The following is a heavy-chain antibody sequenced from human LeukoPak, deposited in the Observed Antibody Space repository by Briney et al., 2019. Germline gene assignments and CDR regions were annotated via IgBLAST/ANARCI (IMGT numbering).Heavy chain of an antibody. Sequence: PGGSLRLSCAVSGFTFDDYAMHWVRQAAGKGLEWVSLISWDGGSTYHAHSVKGRFTISRDNSKNSLYLQMISLRAEDTALYYCAKDGRYSSSWFSPYYFMDVWGKGTTVTVSS. CDR2: ISWDGGST. J-gene: IGHJ6*03. V-gene: IGHV3-43D*03. CDR1: GFTFDDYA. D-gene: IGHD6-13*01. CDR3: AKDGRYSSSWFSPYYFMDV.